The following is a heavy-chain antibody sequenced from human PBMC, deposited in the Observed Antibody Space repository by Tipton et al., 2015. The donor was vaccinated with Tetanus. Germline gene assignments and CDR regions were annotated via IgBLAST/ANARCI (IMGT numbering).Heavy chain of an antibody. CDR2: ISSSGST. Sequence: TLSLTCSVSGGSLRSGDHYWSWIRQPPGKGLEWLAYISSSGSTNSNYSLKSRITMSRDTSKNQFSLKLASVTAADTAVYFCARVSRRNFYFDYWGPGAQVTVSS. D-gene: IGHD2/OR15-2a*01. CDR3: ARVSRRNFYFDY. J-gene: IGHJ4*02. CDR1: GGSLRSGDHY. V-gene: IGHV4-61*08.